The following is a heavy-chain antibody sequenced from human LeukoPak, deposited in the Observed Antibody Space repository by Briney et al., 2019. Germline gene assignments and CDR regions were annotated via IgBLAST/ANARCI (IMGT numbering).Heavy chain of an antibody. CDR3: GSDPNGDYVGALGY. D-gene: IGHD4-17*01. Sequence: PGGSLRLSCTDSGFTFSSYAFAWVRQAPGKGLEWVAAVTSRGVGTHYADSVKGRFTISRDNSKNTIYLQMNSLRAEDTAIYYCGSDPNGDYVGALGYWGRGTLVTVSS. J-gene: IGHJ4*01. CDR1: GFTFSSYA. V-gene: IGHV3-23*01. CDR2: VTSRGVGT.